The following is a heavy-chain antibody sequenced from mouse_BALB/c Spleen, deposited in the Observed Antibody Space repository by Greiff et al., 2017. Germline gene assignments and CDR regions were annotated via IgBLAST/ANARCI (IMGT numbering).Heavy chain of an antibody. V-gene: IGHV1-55*01. Sequence: QVQLKQPGAELVKPGTSVKLSCKASGYNFTSYWINWVKLRPEQGLEWIGDIYPGSGSTNYNEKFKSKATLTVDTSSSTAYMQLSSLASEDSALYYCARSGYDVGYAMDYWGQGTSVTVSS. CDR1: GYNFTSYW. D-gene: IGHD2-14*01. CDR2: IYPGSGST. J-gene: IGHJ4*01. CDR3: ARSGYDVGYAMDY.